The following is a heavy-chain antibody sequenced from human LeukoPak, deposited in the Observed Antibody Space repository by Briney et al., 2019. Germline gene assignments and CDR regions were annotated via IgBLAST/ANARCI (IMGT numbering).Heavy chain of an antibody. Sequence: PGGSLRLSCPTSGFTFSSYAMRWVRQARGKGLECVSFISTSGDFTYYAASVKGRFTVSRDNSKNTLYLQMNSLRADDTAVYYCAGCSGGSCYSRGKYGVDVWGQGTTVIVSS. V-gene: IGHV3-23*01. CDR3: AGCSGGSCYSRGKYGVDV. D-gene: IGHD2-15*01. CDR2: ISTSGDFT. J-gene: IGHJ6*02. CDR1: GFTFSSYA.